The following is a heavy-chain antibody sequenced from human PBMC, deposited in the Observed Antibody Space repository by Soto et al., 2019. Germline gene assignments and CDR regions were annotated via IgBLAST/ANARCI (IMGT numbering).Heavy chain of an antibody. V-gene: IGHV3-53*01. Sequence: GGSLRLSCAASGFTVSSNYMSWVRQAPGKGLEWVSVIYSGGSTYYADSVKGRFTISRDNSKNTLYLQMNSLRAEDTAVYYCASMKKYYGSGSSKYYGMDVWGQGTTGTVSS. D-gene: IGHD3-10*01. J-gene: IGHJ6*02. CDR1: GFTVSSNY. CDR3: ASMKKYYGSGSSKYYGMDV. CDR2: IYSGGST.